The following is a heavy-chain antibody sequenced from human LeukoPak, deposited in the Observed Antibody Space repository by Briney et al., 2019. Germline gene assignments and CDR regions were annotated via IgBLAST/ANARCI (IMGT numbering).Heavy chain of an antibody. V-gene: IGHV3-30*02. Sequence: GGSLRLSCVAYGFTFSSYGMHWVRQAPGKGLEWVAFIRYDGSNKYYADSVKGRFTISRDNSKNSLSLQMNSLRVEDTAVYYCAKVAKYYYGSETYYFFEHWGQGTPVTASS. CDR1: GFTFSSYG. D-gene: IGHD3-10*01. J-gene: IGHJ4*02. CDR2: IRYDGSNK. CDR3: AKVAKYYYGSETYYFFEH.